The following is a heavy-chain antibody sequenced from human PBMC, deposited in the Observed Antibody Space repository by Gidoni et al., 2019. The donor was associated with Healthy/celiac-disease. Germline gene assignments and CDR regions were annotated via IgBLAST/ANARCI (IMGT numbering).Heavy chain of an antibody. CDR3: ARAITIFGVVTTYYYGMDV. J-gene: IGHJ6*02. Sequence: QVQLVQSGAEVKKPGASVKVSCKASGYTFTSYDINWVRQATGQGLEWMGWMNPNSGNTGYAQKFQGRVTITRNTSISTAYMELSSLRSEDTAVYYCARAITIFGVVTTYYYGMDVWGQGTTVTVSS. D-gene: IGHD3-3*01. CDR2: MNPNSGNT. CDR1: GYTFTSYD. V-gene: IGHV1-8*03.